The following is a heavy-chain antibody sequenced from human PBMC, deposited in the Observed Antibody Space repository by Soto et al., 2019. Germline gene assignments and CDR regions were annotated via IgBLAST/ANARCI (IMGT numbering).Heavy chain of an antibody. V-gene: IGHV3-66*01. J-gene: IGHJ1*01. D-gene: IGHD3-3*01. CDR2: ISSGGSP. CDR3: AIDIFGGAYDFLH. CDR1: GFRVSSLY. Sequence: QPGGSLRLSCAASGFRVSSLYMTWVRQAPGKGLQWVAVISSGGSPYYADSVKGRFTISRDNSKNTLCLEMNSLRAEDTAVYYCAIDIFGGAYDFLHGGQGTLVTVSS.